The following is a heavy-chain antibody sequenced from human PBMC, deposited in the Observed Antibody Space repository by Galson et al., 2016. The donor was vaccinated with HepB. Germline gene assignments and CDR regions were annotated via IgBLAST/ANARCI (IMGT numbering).Heavy chain of an antibody. CDR2: ISYDGSNK. V-gene: IGHV3-30-3*01. D-gene: IGHD3-22*01. J-gene: IGHJ4*02. CDR1: GFRFNDYT. CDR3: ARSRWLPPTYFDF. Sequence: SLRLSCAASGFRFNDYTLYWVRQAPGEGLEWLALISYDGSNKQSADSVKGRFTISRDNSKNTLYLQMNSLRAEDTAVYSCARSRWLPPTYFDFWGQGTLVTVSS.